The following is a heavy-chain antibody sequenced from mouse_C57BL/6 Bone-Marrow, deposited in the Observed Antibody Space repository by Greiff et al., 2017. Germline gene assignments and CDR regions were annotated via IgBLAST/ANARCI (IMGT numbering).Heavy chain of an antibody. CDR3: ARSYYGSSDAMDY. CDR1: GYTFTSYW. V-gene: IGHV1-55*01. Sequence: QVQLQQPGAELVKPGASVKMSCKASGYTFTSYWITWVKQRPGQGLEWIGDIYPGSGSTNYNEKFKSKATLTVDTSSSTAYMQLSSLTSEDSAVYDCARSYYGSSDAMDYWGQGTSVTVSS. D-gene: IGHD1-1*01. J-gene: IGHJ4*01. CDR2: IYPGSGST.